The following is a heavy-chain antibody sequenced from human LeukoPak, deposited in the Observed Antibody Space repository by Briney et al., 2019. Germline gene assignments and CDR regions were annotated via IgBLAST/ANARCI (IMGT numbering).Heavy chain of an antibody. CDR1: GYTLTSYY. CDR2: ISPSGGST. CDR3: ARGLASYMDV. Sequence: ASVKVSCKASGYTLTSYYMHWVRQAPGQGLEWMAIISPSGGSTFYAQKFQGRVTMTRDMSTSTVYMELSRLRSEDTAVYYCARGLASYMDVWGKGTTVTVSS. J-gene: IGHJ6*03. V-gene: IGHV1-46*01. D-gene: IGHD2-21*01.